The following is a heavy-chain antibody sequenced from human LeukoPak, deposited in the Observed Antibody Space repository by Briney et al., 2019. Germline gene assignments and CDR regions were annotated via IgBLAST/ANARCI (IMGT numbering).Heavy chain of an antibody. D-gene: IGHD2-8*02. V-gene: IGHV4-38-2*02. Sequence: PSETLSLTCTVSGYSISSGYYWGWIRQPPGKGLEWIGSIYHSGSTYYSPSLKSRVTISVDTSKNQFSLKLSSVTAADTAVYYCARSLRNWRSGGVYFDYWGQGTLVTVSS. CDR3: ARSLRNWRSGGVYFDY. CDR2: IYHSGST. CDR1: GYSISSGYY. J-gene: IGHJ4*02.